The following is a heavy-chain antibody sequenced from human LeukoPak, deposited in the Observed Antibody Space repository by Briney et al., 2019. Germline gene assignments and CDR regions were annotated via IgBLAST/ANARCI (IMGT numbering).Heavy chain of an antibody. J-gene: IGHJ1*01. V-gene: IGHV1-46*01. Sequence: ASVKVSCKASGYTFINYYMHWVRQAPGQGLEWMGIINPSGGSTSYAQKFQGRVTMTRDTSTSTVYMELSSLRSEDTAVDYCARDESTSILWWWGQGTLVTVSS. CDR2: INPSGGST. D-gene: IGHD2-21*01. CDR1: GYTFINYY. CDR3: ARDESTSILWW.